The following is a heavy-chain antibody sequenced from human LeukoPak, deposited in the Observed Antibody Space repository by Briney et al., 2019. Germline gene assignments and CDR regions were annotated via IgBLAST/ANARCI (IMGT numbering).Heavy chain of an antibody. D-gene: IGHD3-10*01. Sequence: SETLSLTCADYGGSFSGYYWSWIRQPPGKGLEWIGEINHSGSTNYNPSLKSRVTISVDTSKNQFSLNLSSATAADTAVYYCARRRVFDYWGQGTLVTVSS. V-gene: IGHV4-34*01. CDR1: GGSFSGYY. CDR3: ARRRVFDY. CDR2: INHSGST. J-gene: IGHJ4*02.